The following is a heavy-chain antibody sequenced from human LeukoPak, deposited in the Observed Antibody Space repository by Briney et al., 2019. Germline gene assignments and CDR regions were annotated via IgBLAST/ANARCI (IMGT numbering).Heavy chain of an antibody. D-gene: IGHD1-26*01. CDR3: ARLGPRVGATCHFDY. Sequence: SETPSLTCTVSGGSISSYYWSWIRQPPGKGLEWIGYIYYSGNTNYSPSLKSRVTISVDTSKNQFSLKLSSVTAADTAVYYCARLGPRVGATCHFDYWGQGTLVTVSS. V-gene: IGHV4-59*08. CDR2: IYYSGNT. J-gene: IGHJ4*02. CDR1: GGSISSYY.